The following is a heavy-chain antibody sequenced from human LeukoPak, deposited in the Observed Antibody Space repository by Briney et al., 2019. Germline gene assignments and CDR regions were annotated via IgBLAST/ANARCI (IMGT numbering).Heavy chain of an antibody. Sequence: GGSLGLSCAASGFTFSSYSMHWVRQAPGKGLEWVSSISDSSTYIYYADSVKGRFTISRDNAKNSLYLRMNSLRAEDTAVYYCARDFLYYFDYWGQGTLVTVSS. V-gene: IGHV3-21*01. CDR1: GFTFSSYS. CDR3: ARDFLYYFDY. D-gene: IGHD2/OR15-2a*01. J-gene: IGHJ4*02. CDR2: ISDSSTYI.